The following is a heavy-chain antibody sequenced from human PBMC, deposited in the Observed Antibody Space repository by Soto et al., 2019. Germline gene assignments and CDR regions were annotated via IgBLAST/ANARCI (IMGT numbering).Heavy chain of an antibody. CDR2: VSAGGDTT. Sequence: GGSLRLSCAASGFTFSTYAMTWVRQAPGEGLEWVSSVSAGGDTTYYADSVKGRFTISRDSSKDTQYLQMNSLRAEDTAVYYCAXFGMATSKRSPPYYFDYWGQGSLVTVSS. D-gene: IGHD5-12*01. V-gene: IGHV3-23*01. CDR3: AXFGMATSKRSPPYYFDY. CDR1: GFTFSTYA. J-gene: IGHJ4*02.